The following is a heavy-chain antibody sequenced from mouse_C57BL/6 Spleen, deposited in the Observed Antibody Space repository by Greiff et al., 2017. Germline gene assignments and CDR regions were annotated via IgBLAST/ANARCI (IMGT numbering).Heavy chain of an antibody. CDR1: GFSFNTYA. D-gene: IGHD2-3*01. CDR3: VRNDGYYVGYFGV. J-gene: IGHJ1*03. V-gene: IGHV10-1*01. CDR2: IRSKSNNYAT. Sequence: EVQLQQSGGGLVQPKGSLKLSCAASGFSFNTYAMNWVRQAPGKGLEWVARIRSKSNNYATYYADSVKDRFTISRDDSESILYLQMSNLKTEDTAMYYCVRNDGYYVGYFGVWGTGTTVTVSS.